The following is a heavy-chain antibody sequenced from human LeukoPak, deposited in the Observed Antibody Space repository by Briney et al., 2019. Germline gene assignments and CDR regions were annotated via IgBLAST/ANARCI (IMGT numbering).Heavy chain of an antibody. CDR2: IYYSGST. J-gene: IGHJ5*02. D-gene: IGHD2-21*02. CDR1: GGSISSSSYY. CDR3: ARGVVVVTATNWFDP. Sequence: PSETLSLTCTVSGGSISSSSYYWGWIRQPPGKGLEWIGYIYYSGSTYYNPSLKSRVTISVDTSKNQFSLKLSSVTAADTAVYYCARGVVVVTATNWFDPWGQGTLVTVSS. V-gene: IGHV4-31*03.